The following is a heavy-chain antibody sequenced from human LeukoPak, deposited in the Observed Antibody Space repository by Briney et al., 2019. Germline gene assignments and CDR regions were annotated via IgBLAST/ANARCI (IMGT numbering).Heavy chain of an antibody. D-gene: IGHD6-13*01. CDR2: IIPIFGTA. CDR1: GGTFSSYA. V-gene: IGHV1-69*05. CDR3: ARWVAAAHYGPYYYVDV. Sequence: SVKVSCKASGGTFSSYAISWVRQAPGQGLEWMGGIIPIFGTANYAQKFQGRVTITTDESTSTAYMELSSLRSEDTAVYYCARWVAAAHYGPYYYVDVWGKGTTVTVSS. J-gene: IGHJ6*03.